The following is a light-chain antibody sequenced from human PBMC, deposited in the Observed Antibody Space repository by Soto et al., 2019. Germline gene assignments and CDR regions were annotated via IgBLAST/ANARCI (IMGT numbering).Light chain of an antibody. CDR1: QSVSSSY. CDR3: QQYGNSPLT. J-gene: IGKJ4*01. Sequence: EIVLTQSPGTLSLSPGERATLSCRASQSVSSSYLAWYQQKRGQAPNLLIYGASTRATGIPDRFSGSGSGTEFTLTISRLEPEDFALYYCQQYGNSPLTFGGGTAVQIK. V-gene: IGKV3-20*01. CDR2: GAS.